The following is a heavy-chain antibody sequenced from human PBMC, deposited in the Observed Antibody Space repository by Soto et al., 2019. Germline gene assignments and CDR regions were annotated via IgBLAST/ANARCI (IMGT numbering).Heavy chain of an antibody. CDR3: ARGLSGSSGWTRGDYFDY. CDR1: GGSFSGYY. D-gene: IGHD6-19*01. CDR2: INHSGST. Sequence: SETLSLTCAVYGGSFSGYYWSWIRQPPGKGLEWIGEINHSGSTNYNPSLKSRVTISVDTSKNQFSLKLSSVTAADTAVYYCARGLSGSSGWTRGDYFDYWGQGTLVTVSS. V-gene: IGHV4-34*01. J-gene: IGHJ4*02.